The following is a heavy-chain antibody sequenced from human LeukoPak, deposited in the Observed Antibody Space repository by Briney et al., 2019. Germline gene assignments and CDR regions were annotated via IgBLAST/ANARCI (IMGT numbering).Heavy chain of an antibody. CDR2: ISSSSSTI. D-gene: IGHD3-22*01. CDR1: GFTFSSYS. Sequence: GGSLRLSCAASGFTFSSYSMNWVRQAPGKGLEWVSYISSSSSTIYYADSVKGRFTISRDNAKNSLYLQMNSLRDEDTAVYYCAREGPSPYYYDSSGYFRDAFDIWGQGTMVTVSS. J-gene: IGHJ3*02. CDR3: AREGPSPYYYDSSGYFRDAFDI. V-gene: IGHV3-48*02.